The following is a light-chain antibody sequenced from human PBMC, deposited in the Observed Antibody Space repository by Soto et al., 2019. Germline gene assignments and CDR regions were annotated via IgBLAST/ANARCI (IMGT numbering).Light chain of an antibody. CDR3: SSYTSSSTLV. CDR2: EVS. Sequence: QSALTQPASVSGSPGQSITISCTGTSSDVGGYNYVSWYQQHPRKAPKLMIYEVSNRPSGVSNRFSGSKSGNTASLTISGLQAEDEADYYFSSYTSSSTLVFGPGTKLPVL. J-gene: IGLJ1*01. V-gene: IGLV2-14*01. CDR1: SSDVGGYNY.